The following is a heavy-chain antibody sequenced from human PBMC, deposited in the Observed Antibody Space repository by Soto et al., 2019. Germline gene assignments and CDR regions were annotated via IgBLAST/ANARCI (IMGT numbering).Heavy chain of an antibody. Sequence: SETLSLTCTVSGGSIRSYYWTWIRQPPGKGLEWVGHIYYSRNTNYNPSLKSRVTISVDTSKNQFSLKLSSVTAADTAVYYCARRYGDCFDYWGQGTLVTSPQ. V-gene: IGHV4-59*08. CDR1: GGSIRSYY. J-gene: IGHJ4*02. CDR2: IYYSRNT. D-gene: IGHD4-17*01. CDR3: ARRYGDCFDY.